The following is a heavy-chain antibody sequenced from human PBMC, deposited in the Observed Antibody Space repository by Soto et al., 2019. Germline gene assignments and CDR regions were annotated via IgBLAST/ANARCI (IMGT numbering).Heavy chain of an antibody. CDR3: TRSPVATGYYFDY. V-gene: IGHV3-49*03. Sequence: GGSLRLSCTASGFTFGDYAMSWFRQAPGKGLEWVGFIRSKAYGGTTEYAASVKGRFTISRDDSKSIAYLQMNSLKTEDTAVYYCTRSPVATGYYFDYWGQGTLVTVSS. CDR1: GFTFGDYA. J-gene: IGHJ4*02. CDR2: IRSKAYGGTT. D-gene: IGHD5-12*01.